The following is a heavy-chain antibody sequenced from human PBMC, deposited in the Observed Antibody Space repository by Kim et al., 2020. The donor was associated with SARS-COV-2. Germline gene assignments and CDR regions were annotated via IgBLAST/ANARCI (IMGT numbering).Heavy chain of an antibody. CDR1: GITFSRFG. Sequence: GGSLRLSCTTSGITFSRFGMHWVRQAPGKGLEWVANIWYDGSKKHFADSVQGRFSISRDNSKNTVYLEMRSLTFEDTAVYYCATTVGAYEAFDLWGEGTLVTVSS. D-gene: IGHD1-26*01. CDR2: IWYDGSKK. J-gene: IGHJ3*01. V-gene: IGHV3-33*03. CDR3: ATTVGAYEAFDL.